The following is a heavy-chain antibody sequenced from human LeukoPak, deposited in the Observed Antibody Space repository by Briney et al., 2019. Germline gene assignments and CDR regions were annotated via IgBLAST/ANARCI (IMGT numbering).Heavy chain of an antibody. CDR3: ARGTIVGATSFDY. D-gene: IGHD1-26*01. Sequence: SETLSLTCTVSGGSISSYYWSWIRQPPGKGLEWIGYIYYSGSTNYNPSLKSRVTISVDTSKNQFSLKLSSVTAADTAVYYCARGTIVGATSFDYWGQGTLVTVSS. J-gene: IGHJ4*02. V-gene: IGHV4-59*12. CDR1: GGSISSYY. CDR2: IYYSGST.